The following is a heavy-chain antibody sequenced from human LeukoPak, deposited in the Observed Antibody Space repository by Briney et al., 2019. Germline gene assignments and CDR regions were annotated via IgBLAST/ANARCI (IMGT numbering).Heavy chain of an antibody. Sequence: SSETLSLTCAVYGGSFSGYYWSWIRQPPGKGLEWIGVINHSGSTNYNPSLKSRVAISVDTSKNQFSLKLSSVSAADTAVYYCARGGYCSRTSCYGGGFDPWGQGTLVTVSS. J-gene: IGHJ5*02. CDR1: GGSFSGYY. D-gene: IGHD2-2*01. V-gene: IGHV4-34*01. CDR3: ARGGYCSRTSCYGGGFDP. CDR2: INHSGST.